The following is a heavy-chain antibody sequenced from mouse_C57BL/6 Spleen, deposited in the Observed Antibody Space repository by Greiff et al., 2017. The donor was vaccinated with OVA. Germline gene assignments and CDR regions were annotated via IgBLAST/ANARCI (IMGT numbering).Heavy chain of an antibody. J-gene: IGHJ2*01. CDR3: ARRGYDYDSYYFDY. V-gene: IGHV1-52*01. D-gene: IGHD2-4*01. Sequence: QVQLKQPGAELVRPGSSVKLSCKASGYTFTSYWMHWVKQRPIQGLEWIGNIDPSDSETHYNQKFKDKATLTVDKSSSTAYMQLSSLTSEDSAVYYCARRGYDYDSYYFDYWGQGTTLTVSS. CDR2: IDPSDSET. CDR1: GYTFTSYW.